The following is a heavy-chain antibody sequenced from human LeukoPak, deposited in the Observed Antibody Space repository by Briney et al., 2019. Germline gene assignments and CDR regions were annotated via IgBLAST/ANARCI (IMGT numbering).Heavy chain of an antibody. D-gene: IGHD1-26*01. Sequence: SGTLPLTCGVSGGSISTTNWWTWVRQPPGEGLEWIGEVHLSGRTHYNPSLESRVTMSVDMSENHISLRLTSVTAADTAVYYCSRESGPYCPFGHGGQGTLVAVTS. CDR3: SRESGPYCPFGH. CDR1: GGSISTTNW. CDR2: VHLSGRT. J-gene: IGHJ5*02. V-gene: IGHV4-4*02.